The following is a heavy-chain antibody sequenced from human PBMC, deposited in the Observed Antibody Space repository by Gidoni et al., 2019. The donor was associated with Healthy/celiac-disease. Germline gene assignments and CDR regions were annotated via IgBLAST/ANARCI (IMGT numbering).Heavy chain of an antibody. CDR2: IVVGSGNT. D-gene: IGHD6-13*01. V-gene: IGHV1-58*02. CDR3: AAEPYSSSWSRGWFDP. Sequence: QMQLVQSGPEVKKPGTSVKVSCKASGFTFTSSAMPWVRQARGQRLEWIGWIVVGSGNTNYAQKFQERVTITRDMSTSTAYMELSSLRSEDTAVYYCAAEPYSSSWSRGWFDPWGQGTLVTVSS. J-gene: IGHJ5*02. CDR1: GFTFTSSA.